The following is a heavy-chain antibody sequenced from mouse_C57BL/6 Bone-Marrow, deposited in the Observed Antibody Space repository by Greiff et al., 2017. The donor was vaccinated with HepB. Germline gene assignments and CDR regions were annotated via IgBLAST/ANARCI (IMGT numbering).Heavy chain of an antibody. V-gene: IGHV8-12*01. CDR3: ARDTTVVRYFDV. CDR1: GFSLSTSGMG. CDR2: IYWDDDK. J-gene: IGHJ1*03. D-gene: IGHD1-1*01. Sequence: ESGPGILQSSQTLSLTCSFSGFSLSTSGMGVSWIRQPSGKGLEWLAHIYWDDDKRYNPSLKSRLTISKDTSRNQVFLKITSVDTADTATYYCARDTTVVRYFDVWGTGTTVTVSS.